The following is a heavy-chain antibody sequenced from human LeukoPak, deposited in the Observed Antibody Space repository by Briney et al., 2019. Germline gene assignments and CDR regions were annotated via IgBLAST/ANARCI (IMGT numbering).Heavy chain of an antibody. Sequence: GGSLRLSCVASGFTFSNYNMNWVRHAPGKGLEWVSVIYSGDNTYYADSVKGRFTISRDNSKNKLYLLMNSLRAEDTAVYYCARVSEPTGSAFDIWGQGTMVIVSS. CDR2: IYSGDNT. CDR1: GFTFSNYN. V-gene: IGHV3-53*01. J-gene: IGHJ3*02. D-gene: IGHD2-8*02. CDR3: ARVSEPTGSAFDI.